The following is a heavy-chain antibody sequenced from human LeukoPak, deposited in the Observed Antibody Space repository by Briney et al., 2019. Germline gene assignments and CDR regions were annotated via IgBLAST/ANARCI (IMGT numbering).Heavy chain of an antibody. V-gene: IGHV3-9*01. CDR3: AKVGEIAAAGNFGYFDY. D-gene: IGHD6-13*01. Sequence: PGRSLRLSCAASGFTFDDYAMHWVRQAPGKGLEWVSGISWNSGSIGYADSVKGRFTISRDNAKSSLYLQMNSLRAEDTALYYCAKVGEIAAAGNFGYFDYWGQGTLVTVSS. CDR1: GFTFDDYA. CDR2: ISWNSGSI. J-gene: IGHJ4*02.